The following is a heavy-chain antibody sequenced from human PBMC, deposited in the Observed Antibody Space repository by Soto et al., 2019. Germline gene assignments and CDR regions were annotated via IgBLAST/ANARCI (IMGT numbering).Heavy chain of an antibody. CDR3: ARGGADHYQYGLDV. D-gene: IGHD3-10*01. V-gene: IGHV3-23*01. CDR2: MNGAGTST. CDR1: GFTLSTNA. J-gene: IGHJ6*02. Sequence: GGSLRLSCAASGFTLSTNAMTWVRQPPGKGLEWVSSMNGAGTSTSHADSVKGRFTTSRDNSRNTLYLEMNSLTAEDTAVYYCARGGADHYQYGLDVWGQGTTVTVSS.